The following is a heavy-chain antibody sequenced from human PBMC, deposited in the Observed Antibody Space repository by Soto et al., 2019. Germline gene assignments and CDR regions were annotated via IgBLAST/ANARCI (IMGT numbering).Heavy chain of an antibody. CDR1: GFTFSSYG. CDR2: IWYDGSNK. D-gene: IGHD6-19*01. Sequence: GSLRLSCAASGFTFSSYGMHWVRQAPGKGLEWVAVIWYDGSNKYYADSVKGRFTISRDNSKNTLYLQMNSLRAEDTAVYYCARADKDSSVYGMDVWGQGTTVTVSS. J-gene: IGHJ6*02. V-gene: IGHV3-33*01. CDR3: ARADKDSSVYGMDV.